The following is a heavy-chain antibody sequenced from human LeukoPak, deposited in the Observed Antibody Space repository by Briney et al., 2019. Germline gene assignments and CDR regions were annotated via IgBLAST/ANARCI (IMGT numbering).Heavy chain of an antibody. V-gene: IGHV1-69*13. CDR2: IIPIFGTA. Sequence: SVKVSCTASGGTFSSYAISWVRQAPGQGLEWMGGIIPIFGTANYAQKFQGRVTITADESTSTAYMELSSLRSEDTAVYYCARIQRDVPAAIEEDYWGQGTLVTVSS. CDR1: GGTFSSYA. D-gene: IGHD2-2*02. J-gene: IGHJ4*02. CDR3: ARIQRDVPAAIEEDY.